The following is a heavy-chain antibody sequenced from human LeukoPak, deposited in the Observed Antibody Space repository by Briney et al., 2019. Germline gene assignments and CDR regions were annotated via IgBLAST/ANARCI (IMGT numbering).Heavy chain of an antibody. V-gene: IGHV1-24*01. D-gene: IGHD6-13*01. J-gene: IGHJ4*02. Sequence: ASVKVSCKVSGYTLTELSMHWVRQAPGKGLEWMGGFDPEDGETIYAQKFQGRVTMTEDTSTDTAYMELSSLGSEDTAVYYCATAKVVAAAGIVVSYRGRVRYYFDYWGQGTLVTVSS. CDR2: FDPEDGET. CDR1: GYTLTELS. CDR3: ATAKVVAAAGIVVSYRGRVRYYFDY.